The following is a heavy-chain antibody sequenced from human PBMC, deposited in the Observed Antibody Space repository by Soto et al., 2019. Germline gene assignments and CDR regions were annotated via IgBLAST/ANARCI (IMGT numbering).Heavy chain of an antibody. V-gene: IGHV4-59*01. CDR3: ARARGYCSSTSCQNWFDP. Sequence: SETLPLTCTVSVGSISSYYWSWIRQPPGKGLEWIGYIYYSGSTNYNPSLKSRVTISVDTSKNQVSLKLSSVTAADTAVYYCARARGYCSSTSCQNWFDPWGQGTLVTVSS. CDR2: IYYSGST. J-gene: IGHJ5*02. D-gene: IGHD2-2*01. CDR1: VGSISSYY.